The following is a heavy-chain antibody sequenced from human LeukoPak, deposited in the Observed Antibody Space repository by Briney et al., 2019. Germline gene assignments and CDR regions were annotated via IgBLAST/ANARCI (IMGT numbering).Heavy chain of an antibody. CDR1: GFTFSSYG. CDR2: IWYDGSNK. CDR3: ARDLLEYYDFWSGYYRGFDY. Sequence: PGGSLRLSCAASGFTFSSYGMHWVRQAPGKGLEWVAVIWYDGSNKYYADSVKGRFTISRDNSKNTLYLQMNSLRAEDTAVYYCARDLLEYYDFWSGYYRGFDYWGQGTLVTVSS. V-gene: IGHV3-30*06. J-gene: IGHJ4*02. D-gene: IGHD3-3*01.